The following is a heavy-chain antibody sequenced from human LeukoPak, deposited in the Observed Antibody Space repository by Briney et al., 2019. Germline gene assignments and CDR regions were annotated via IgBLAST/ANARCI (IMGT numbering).Heavy chain of an antibody. CDR2: IYYSGST. Sequence: PSETLSLTCTVSGGSISSSSYYWGWIRQPPGKGLEWIGSIYYSGSTYYNPSLKSRVIIYIDTSKNQFSLKLRSGTAADTAVYFCARHGGGWEPILFDSWGQGTLVTVSS. CDR3: ARHGGGWEPILFDS. V-gene: IGHV4-39*01. CDR1: GGSISSSSYY. D-gene: IGHD1-26*01. J-gene: IGHJ4*02.